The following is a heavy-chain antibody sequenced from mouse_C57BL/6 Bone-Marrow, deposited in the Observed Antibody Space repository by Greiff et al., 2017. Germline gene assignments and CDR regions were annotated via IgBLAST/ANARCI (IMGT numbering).Heavy chain of an antibody. J-gene: IGHJ3*01. CDR3: ARGGSGVWFAY. D-gene: IGHD1-1*02. Sequence: QVQLQQSGAELVKPGASVKMSCKASGYTFTRYWITWVKQRPGQGLEWIGEIYPGSGITNYNGQFKGKATLTADTSSRTAYMQLSSLTSGDSAVDYCARGGSGVWFAYWGQGTLLTVSA. V-gene: IGHV1-55*01. CDR1: GYTFTRYW. CDR2: IYPGSGIT.